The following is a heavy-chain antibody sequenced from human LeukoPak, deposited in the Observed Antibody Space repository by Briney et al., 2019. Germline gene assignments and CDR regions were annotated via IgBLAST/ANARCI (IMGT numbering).Heavy chain of an antibody. J-gene: IGHJ4*02. Sequence: GGSLRLSCVGSGFTFSNNPLSWVRQAPGKGLEWVSAISGSGGNTYYADSVRGRFTIPRDNSKNTLFLQMNTLRADDTAVYYCATTKQARRYFDYWGQGTLVTVSS. CDR1: GFTFSNNP. CDR2: ISGSGGNT. CDR3: ATTKQARRYFDY. D-gene: IGHD1-1*01. V-gene: IGHV3-23*01.